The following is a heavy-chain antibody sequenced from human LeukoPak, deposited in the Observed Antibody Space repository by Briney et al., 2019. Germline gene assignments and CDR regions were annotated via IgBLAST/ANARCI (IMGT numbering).Heavy chain of an antibody. D-gene: IGHD3-22*01. CDR1: GSTFDDYG. J-gene: IGHJ4*02. CDR2: INWNGGST. V-gene: IGHV3-20*04. Sequence: PGGSLRLSCAASGSTFDDYGMSWVRQAPGKGLEWVSGINWNGGSTGYADSVKGRFTISRDNAKNSLYLQMNTLRPEDTALYYCAKHDWKGSIGYYPDYWGQGTLVTVSS. CDR3: AKHDWKGSIGYYPDY.